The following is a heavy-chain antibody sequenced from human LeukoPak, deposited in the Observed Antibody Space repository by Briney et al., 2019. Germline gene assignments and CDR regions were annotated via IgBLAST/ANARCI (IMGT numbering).Heavy chain of an antibody. CDR1: GGSISSSSYY. D-gene: IGHD3-16*01. CDR3: ARAFGGVVDY. V-gene: IGHV4-39*07. CDR2: IYYSGST. Sequence: SETLSLTCTVSGGSISSSSYYWGWIRQPPGKGLEWIGSIYYSGSTYYNPSLKSRVTISVDTSKNQFSLKLSSVTAADTAVYYCARAFGGVVDYRGQGTLVTVSS. J-gene: IGHJ4*02.